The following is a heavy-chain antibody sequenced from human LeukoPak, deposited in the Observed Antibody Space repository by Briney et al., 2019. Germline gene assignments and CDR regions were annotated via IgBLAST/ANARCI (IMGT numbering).Heavy chain of an antibody. Sequence: GGSLRLSCAASGFTFSSYAMSWVRQAPGKGLEWVSAISGSGGSTYYADSVKGRFTISRDNSKNTLYLQMNSLRAEDTAVYYCARLVLRFLEWLSHFDYWGQGTLVTVSS. CDR1: GFTFSSYA. D-gene: IGHD3-3*01. J-gene: IGHJ4*02. CDR2: ISGSGGST. CDR3: ARLVLRFLEWLSHFDY. V-gene: IGHV3-23*01.